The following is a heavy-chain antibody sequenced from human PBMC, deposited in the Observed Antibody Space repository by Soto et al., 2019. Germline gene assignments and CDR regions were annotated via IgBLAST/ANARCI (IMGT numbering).Heavy chain of an antibody. CDR3: ARPYDYGDYVAAFDI. CDR2: IYYSGST. CDR1: GGSISSSSYY. Sequence: LETLSLTCTVSGGSISSSSYYWGWIRQPPGKGLEWIGSIYYSGSTYYNPSLKSRVTISVDTSKNQFSLKLSSVTAADTAVYYCARPYDYGDYVAAFDIWGQGTMVTVSS. J-gene: IGHJ3*02. D-gene: IGHD4-17*01. V-gene: IGHV4-39*01.